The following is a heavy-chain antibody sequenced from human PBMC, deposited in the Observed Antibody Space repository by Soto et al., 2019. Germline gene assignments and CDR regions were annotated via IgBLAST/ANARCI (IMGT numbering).Heavy chain of an antibody. V-gene: IGHV3-9*01. D-gene: IGHD3-3*01. CDR3: AKGLTLEWLLGDAFDI. Sequence: EVQLVESGGGLVQPGRSLGLSCAASGFTFDDYAMHWVRQAPGKGLEWVSGISWNSGSIGYADSVKGRFTISRDNAKNSLYLQMNSLRAEDTALYYCAKGLTLEWLLGDAFDIWGQGTMVTVSS. J-gene: IGHJ3*02. CDR1: GFTFDDYA. CDR2: ISWNSGSI.